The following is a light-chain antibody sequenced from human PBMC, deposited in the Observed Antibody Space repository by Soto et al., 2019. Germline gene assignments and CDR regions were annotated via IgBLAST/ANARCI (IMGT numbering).Light chain of an antibody. Sequence: QSVLTQPPSASGSPGQSVTVSCTGTSSGVGGFNYVSWYQQHPGKAPKLIIYEVSRRPSGVPDRFSGSKSGNTASLTVSGLQAEDEADYYCSSYAGSNNLVFGGGTKLTVL. CDR1: SSGVGGFNY. V-gene: IGLV2-8*01. CDR3: SSYAGSNNLV. CDR2: EVS. J-gene: IGLJ2*01.